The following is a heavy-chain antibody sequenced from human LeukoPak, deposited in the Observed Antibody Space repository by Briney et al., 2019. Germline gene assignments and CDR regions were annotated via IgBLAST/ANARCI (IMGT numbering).Heavy chain of an antibody. D-gene: IGHD2-2*01. CDR3: ARDLLSNAVVVPADMKRGWFDP. J-gene: IGHJ5*02. Sequence: GGSLRLSCAASGFAFSSFSMNWVRQAPGRGLEWVSSISTTSDCIYYADSVRGRFTISRDNDKNSLYLQMTSLRAEDTAVYYCARDLLSNAVVVPADMKRGWFDPWGQGTLVTVSS. V-gene: IGHV3-21*01. CDR1: GFAFSSFS. CDR2: ISTTSDCI.